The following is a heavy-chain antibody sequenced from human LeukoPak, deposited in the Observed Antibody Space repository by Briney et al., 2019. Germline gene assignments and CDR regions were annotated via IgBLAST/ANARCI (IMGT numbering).Heavy chain of an antibody. CDR2: IYTSGST. D-gene: IGHD6-13*01. V-gene: IGHV4-4*07. CDR3: ARDAYIAAAGVYYYYGMDV. J-gene: IGHJ6*02. CDR1: GGSFSGYY. Sequence: SETLSLTCAVYGGSFSGYYWRWIRQPAGKGLEWIGRIYTSGSTNYNPSLKSRVTMSVDTSKNQFSLKLSSVTAADTAVYYCARDAYIAAAGVYYYYGMDVWGQGTTVTVSS.